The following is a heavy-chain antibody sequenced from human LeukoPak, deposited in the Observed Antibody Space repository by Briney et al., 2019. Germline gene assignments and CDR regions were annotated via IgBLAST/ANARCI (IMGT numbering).Heavy chain of an antibody. J-gene: IGHJ5*02. CDR3: ARQEYSGSYYGLSWFDP. Sequence: SETLSLTCTVSGGSISSSGYYWGWIRQPPGKGLEWIASIYYSGSTYYNPSLKSRVTISVDTSKNQLSLKLSSLTAADTAVYYCARQEYSGSYYGLSWFDPWGQGTLVTVSS. D-gene: IGHD1-26*01. CDR2: IYYSGST. CDR1: GGSISSSGYY. V-gene: IGHV4-39*01.